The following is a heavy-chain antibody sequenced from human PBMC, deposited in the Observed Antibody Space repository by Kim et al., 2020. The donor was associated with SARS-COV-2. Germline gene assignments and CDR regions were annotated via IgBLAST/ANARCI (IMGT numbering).Heavy chain of an antibody. CDR3: ARDYDSREDAFDI. V-gene: IGHV3-74*01. D-gene: IGHD3-22*01. CDR2: INIDGSST. CDR1: GFTFSSYW. Sequence: GGSLRLSCAASGFTFSSYWMHWVRQAPGKGLVWVSRINIDGSSTSYADSVKGRFTISRDNAKNTLYLQMNSLRAEDTAVYYCARDYDSREDAFDIWGRGTMHTVSS. J-gene: IGHJ3*02.